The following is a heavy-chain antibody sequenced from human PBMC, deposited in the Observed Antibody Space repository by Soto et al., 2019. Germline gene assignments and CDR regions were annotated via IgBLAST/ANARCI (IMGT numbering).Heavy chain of an antibody. J-gene: IGHJ5*02. CDR1: GYTLTELS. CDR3: ATAGYYYDSSGYKIVDWFDP. D-gene: IGHD3-22*01. Sequence: ASVKVSCKVSGYTLTELSMHWVRQAPGKGLEWMGGFDPEDGETIYAQKFQGRVTMTEDTSTDTAYMELSSLRSEDTAVYYCATAGYYYDSSGYKIVDWFDPWGQGTLVTVSS. CDR2: FDPEDGET. V-gene: IGHV1-24*01.